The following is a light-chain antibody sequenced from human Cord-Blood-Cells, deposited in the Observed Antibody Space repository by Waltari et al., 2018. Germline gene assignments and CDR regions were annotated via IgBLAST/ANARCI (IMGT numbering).Light chain of an antibody. CDR3: QQSYSTPLT. CDR2: AAS. J-gene: IGKJ4*01. Sequence: DIKMTQSPSSLSASVGDRVTITCRASQSIGSYLYWYQQKPGKVPKLLIYAASSLQSGVPSRFSGSGSGTDFTLTISSLQPEEFATYYCQQSYSTPLTFGGGTKVEIK. V-gene: IGKV1-39*01. CDR1: QSIGSY.